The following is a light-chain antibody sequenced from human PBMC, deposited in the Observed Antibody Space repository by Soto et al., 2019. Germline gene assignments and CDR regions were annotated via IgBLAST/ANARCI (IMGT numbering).Light chain of an antibody. J-gene: IGLJ1*01. CDR3: QSYDSSLSGYV. Sequence: QSALTHPPSVSGAPVQRVTISCTGSSSNIGAGYDVHWYQQLPGTAPKLLIYGNSHRPSGVPDRFSGSKSGTSASLAITGLQAEDEADYYWQSYDSSLSGYVFGTGTKVTVL. CDR1: SSNIGAGYD. CDR2: GNS. V-gene: IGLV1-40*01.